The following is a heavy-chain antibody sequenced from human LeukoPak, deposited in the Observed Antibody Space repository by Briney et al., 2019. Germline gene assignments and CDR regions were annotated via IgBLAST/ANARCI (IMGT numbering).Heavy chain of an antibody. D-gene: IGHD6-19*01. J-gene: IGHJ4*02. CDR3: ATIRAYTSGWYPGRGIDY. CDR2: IKHSGST. V-gene: IGHV4-34*01. Sequence: PSETLSLTCTAYGVSFSGYYWSWIRQPPGKGLEWVGEIKHSGSTNYNPSLKSHVTISVDTSKNQFALNLSSVTAADTAVYCCATIRAYTSGWYPGRGIDYWGQGTLVTVSS. CDR1: GVSFSGYY.